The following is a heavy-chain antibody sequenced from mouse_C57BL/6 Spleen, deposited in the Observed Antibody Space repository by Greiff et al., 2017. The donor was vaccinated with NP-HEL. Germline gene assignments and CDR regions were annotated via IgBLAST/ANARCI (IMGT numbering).Heavy chain of an antibody. Sequence: EVQLVESGPGLVKPSQSLSLTCSVTGYSITSGYYWNWIRQFPGNKLEWMGYISYDGSNNYNPSLKNRISITRDTSKNQFFLKLNSVTTEDTATYYGAREDYYGSSYGYFDVWGTGTTVTVSS. CDR3: AREDYYGSSYGYFDV. CDR2: ISYDGSN. V-gene: IGHV3-6*01. D-gene: IGHD1-1*01. CDR1: GYSITSGYY. J-gene: IGHJ1*03.